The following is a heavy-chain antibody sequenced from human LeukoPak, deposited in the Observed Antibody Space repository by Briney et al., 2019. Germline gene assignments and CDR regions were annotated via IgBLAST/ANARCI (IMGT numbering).Heavy chain of an antibody. Sequence: PGGSLRLSCAASGFTFSSYGMSWVRQAPGKGLEWVSAISGSGGSTYYADSVKGRFTISRDNSKNTLYLQMNSLRAEDTAVYYCAKGPRGSWSYYFDYWGQGTLVTVSS. J-gene: IGHJ4*02. CDR2: ISGSGGST. CDR1: GFTFSSYG. CDR3: AKGPRGSWSYYFDY. D-gene: IGHD6-13*01. V-gene: IGHV3-23*01.